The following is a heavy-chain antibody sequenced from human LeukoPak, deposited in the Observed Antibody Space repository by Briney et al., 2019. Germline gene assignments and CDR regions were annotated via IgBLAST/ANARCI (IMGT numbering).Heavy chain of an antibody. CDR1: GFTFSSYG. V-gene: IGHV3-30*02. J-gene: IGHJ4*02. Sequence: GGSLRLSCAASGFTFSSYGMQWVHQAPGKGLEGVAFIRYDGSNKYYADSVKGRFTISRDNSKNTLYLQMNSLRAEDTAVYYCAKDVRAYGSGSYCYFDYWGQGTLVTVSS. CDR2: IRYDGSNK. D-gene: IGHD3-10*01. CDR3: AKDVRAYGSGSYCYFDY.